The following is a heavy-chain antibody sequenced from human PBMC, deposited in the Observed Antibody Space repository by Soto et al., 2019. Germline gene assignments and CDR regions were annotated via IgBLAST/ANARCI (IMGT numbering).Heavy chain of an antibody. CDR1: GGTFSSYA. CDR3: ARDGIAVAGMSYYYYGMDV. J-gene: IGHJ6*02. Sequence: SVKVSCKASGGTFSSYAISWVRQAPGQGLEWMGGIIPIFGTANYAQKFQGRVTITADESTSTAYMELSSLRSEDTAVYYCARDGIAVAGMSYYYYGMDVWGQGTTVTVS. CDR2: IIPIFGTA. V-gene: IGHV1-69*13. D-gene: IGHD6-19*01.